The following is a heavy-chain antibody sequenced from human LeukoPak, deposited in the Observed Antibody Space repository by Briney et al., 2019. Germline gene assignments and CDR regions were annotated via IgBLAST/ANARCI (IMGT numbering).Heavy chain of an antibody. Sequence: GESLKISCKGSGYSFTSYWIGWVRQMPGKGLEWMGIIYPSYSDTKYSPSFQGQVTISADKSISTAYLQWSSLKASDTAMYYCARRGGSGSYLIDYWGQGTLVTVSS. V-gene: IGHV5-51*01. J-gene: IGHJ4*02. CDR3: ARRGGSGSYLIDY. CDR1: GYSFTSYW. D-gene: IGHD3-10*01. CDR2: IYPSYSDT.